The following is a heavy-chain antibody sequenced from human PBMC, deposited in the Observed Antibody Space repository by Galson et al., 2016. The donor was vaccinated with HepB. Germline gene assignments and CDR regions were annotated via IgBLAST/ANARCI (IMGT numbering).Heavy chain of an antibody. V-gene: IGHV1-69*06. Sequence: SVKVSCKASGGTFSSYTIIWVRQAPGQGLEWMAGIIPIFGTTDYAQKFQGRVTITADKSTGTVYMELSSLRSDDTAISFCARLYGPGGYYFRVYFDLWGRGTLVTASS. CDR1: GGTFSSYT. J-gene: IGHJ2*01. D-gene: IGHD3-10*01. CDR3: ARLYGPGGYYFRVYFDL. CDR2: IIPIFGTT.